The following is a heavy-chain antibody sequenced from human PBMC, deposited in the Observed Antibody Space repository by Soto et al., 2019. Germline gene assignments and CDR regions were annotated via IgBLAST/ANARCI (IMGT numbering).Heavy chain of an antibody. CDR3: ARDCSGGSCYPGMDV. D-gene: IGHD2-15*01. V-gene: IGHV3-21*01. CDR1: GFNFNSYT. CDR2: ISSSGYI. J-gene: IGHJ6*02. Sequence: GGSLRLSCAASGFNFNSYTINWVRQAPGKRLEWLSSISSSGYIFSTDSVGGRFTISRDNAKNSVYLQINSLRAEDTAVYFCARDCSGGSCYPGMDVWGQGTTVTVSS.